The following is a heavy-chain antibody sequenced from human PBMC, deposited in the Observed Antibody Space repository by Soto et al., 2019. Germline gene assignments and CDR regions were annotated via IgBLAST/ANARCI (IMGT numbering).Heavy chain of an antibody. CDR1: RYSFTSYW. Sequence: ESLTISRKGSRYSFTSYWISLVRQMPGKGLEWMGRIDPSDSYTNYSPSFQGHVTISADKSISTAYLQWSSLKASDTAMYYCARRDGSGRHEVDVWGQGTTVTVSS. CDR2: IDPSDSYT. D-gene: IGHD6-19*01. CDR3: ARRDGSGRHEVDV. J-gene: IGHJ6*02. V-gene: IGHV5-10-1*01.